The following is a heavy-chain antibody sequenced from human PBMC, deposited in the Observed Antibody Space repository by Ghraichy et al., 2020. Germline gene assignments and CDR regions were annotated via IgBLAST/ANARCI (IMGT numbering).Heavy chain of an antibody. CDR2: TYYRSKWLN. CDR3: ARGLSGYYAFDI. CDR1: GDSVSRNSAA. V-gene: IGHV6-1*01. D-gene: IGHD5-12*01. J-gene: IGHJ3*02. Sequence: SQTLSLTCAISGDSVSRNSAAWNWIRQSPSRGLEWLGRTYYRSKWLNDYAASVKSRITINPDTSKNHFSLQLNSVTPEDTAVYYCARGLSGYYAFDIWGQGTTVTVSS.